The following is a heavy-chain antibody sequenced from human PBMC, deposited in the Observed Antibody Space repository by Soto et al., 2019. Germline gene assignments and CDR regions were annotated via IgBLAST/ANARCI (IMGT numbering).Heavy chain of an antibody. CDR2: ISAYNGNT. D-gene: IGHD3-10*01. V-gene: IGHV1-18*01. J-gene: IGHJ4*02. CDR3: VRDDFGLGIDY. CDR1: GYTFTSYG. Sequence: ASVKVSCKASGYTFTSYGISWVRQAPGQGLEWMGWISAYNGNTTYADSVKGRFTISRDNAKNTLYLQMNSLRVEDTAVYYCVRDDFGLGIDYWGQGTLVTVSS.